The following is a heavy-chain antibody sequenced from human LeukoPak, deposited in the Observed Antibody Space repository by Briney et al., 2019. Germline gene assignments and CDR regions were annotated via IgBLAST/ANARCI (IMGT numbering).Heavy chain of an antibody. CDR1: GGSISSYF. J-gene: IGHJ4*02. V-gene: IGHV4-39*01. Sequence: SETLSLTRTVSGGSISSYFWGWIRQSPGKGLEWIGSIFYSGSTYYNPSLNSRVTISIDTSKNQFSLRLSSVTAADTAVYYCARQMNTVTADYWGQGTLVTVSS. CDR3: ARQMNTVTADY. D-gene: IGHD4-17*01. CDR2: IFYSGST.